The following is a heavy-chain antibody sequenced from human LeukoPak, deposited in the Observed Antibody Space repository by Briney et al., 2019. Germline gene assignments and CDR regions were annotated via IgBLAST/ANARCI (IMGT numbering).Heavy chain of an antibody. Sequence: SETLSLTCAVYGGFFSGYYWSWIRQPPGKGLEWIGEINHSGSTNYNPSLMSRVTISVDTSKNQFSLRLSSVTAVDTAVYYCARGGGYYYMDLWGKGTTVTVSS. CDR3: ARGGGYYYMDL. CDR2: INHSGST. D-gene: IGHD3-10*01. V-gene: IGHV4-34*01. CDR1: GGFFSGYY. J-gene: IGHJ6*03.